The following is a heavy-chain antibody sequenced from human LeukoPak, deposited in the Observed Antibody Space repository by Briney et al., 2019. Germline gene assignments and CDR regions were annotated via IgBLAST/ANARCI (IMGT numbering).Heavy chain of an antibody. Sequence: KPGGSLRLSCAASGFTFSSYSMNWVRPAPGKGLEWVSSISSSSSYIYHADSVKGRFTICRDNAKNSLYLQMNSLRAEDTAVYYCARAIAAAAFDYWGQGTLVTVSS. CDR1: GFTFSSYS. CDR3: ARAIAAAAFDY. D-gene: IGHD6-13*01. J-gene: IGHJ4*02. V-gene: IGHV3-21*01. CDR2: ISSSSSYI.